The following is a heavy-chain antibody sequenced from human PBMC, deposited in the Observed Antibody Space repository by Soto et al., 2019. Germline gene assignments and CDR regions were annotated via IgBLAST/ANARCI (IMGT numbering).Heavy chain of an antibody. CDR3: ARHDCISTSCYYYDYYSMDV. CDR1: GGTFSSYA. J-gene: IGHJ6*02. Sequence: QVQLVQSGAEVKKPGSSVKVSCKTSGGTFSSYAISWVRQAPGQGLEWMGGIIPIFDTANYAQKFQGRVTMAADEARSTACRELSSLSSEDTAVYYCARHDCISTSCYYYDYYSMDVWGQGTTVTVSS. D-gene: IGHD2-2*01. V-gene: IGHV1-69*12. CDR2: IIPIFDTA.